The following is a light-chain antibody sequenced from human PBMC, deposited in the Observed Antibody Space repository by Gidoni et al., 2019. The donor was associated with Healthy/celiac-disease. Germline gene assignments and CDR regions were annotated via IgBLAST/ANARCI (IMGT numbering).Light chain of an antibody. J-gene: IGKJ1*01. V-gene: IGKV1-5*03. CDR3: QQYNSYST. CDR2: KAS. Sequence: TQLTQSPSTWPAPVGDRVTITCRPSQSISSWLAWYQQKPGKAPKLLFYKASSLARGVPSRFSGGGSGKEFTLTISSLQPDDFATYYCQQYNSYSTFGQGTKVEIK. CDR1: QSISSW.